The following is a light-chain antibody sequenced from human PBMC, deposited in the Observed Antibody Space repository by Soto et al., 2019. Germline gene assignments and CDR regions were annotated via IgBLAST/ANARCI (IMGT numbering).Light chain of an antibody. CDR1: EFISKW. J-gene: IGKJ1*01. Sequence: DIQITQSPSTLSASVGDRVTITCRASEFISKWLAWYQQKPGTAPKLLIYQASSLESGVPSRFSGSGSGTEFTLPITSLQPDDFATSYCQHYNSYLETFGQGTKVESK. V-gene: IGKV1-5*03. CDR3: QHYNSYLET. CDR2: QAS.